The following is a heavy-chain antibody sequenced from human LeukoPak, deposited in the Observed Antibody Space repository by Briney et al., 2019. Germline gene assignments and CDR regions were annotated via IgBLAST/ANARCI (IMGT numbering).Heavy chain of an antibody. CDR1: GFTFSSYA. D-gene: IGHD3-10*01. J-gene: IGHJ4*02. V-gene: IGHV3-30-3*01. CDR3: ARDYRITIEIDY. Sequence: GGSLRLSCAASGFTFSSYAMHWVRQAPGKGLEWVAVISYDGSNKYYADSVKGRFTISRDNSKNTLYLQMNSLRAEDTAVYYCARDYRITIEIDYWGQGTLATVSS. CDR2: ISYDGSNK.